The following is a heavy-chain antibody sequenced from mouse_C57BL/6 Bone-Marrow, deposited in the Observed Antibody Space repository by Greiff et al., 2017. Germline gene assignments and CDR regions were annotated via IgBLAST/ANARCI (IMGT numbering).Heavy chain of an antibody. D-gene: IGHD1-1*01. CDR3: ERVYGSTYWYFDV. J-gene: IGHJ1*03. CDR1: GYTFTSSW. Sequence: QVQLQQPGAELVMPGASVKLSCKASGYTFTSSWMHWVKQRPGQGLEWIGEIDPSDSYTNYNQKFKGKSTLTVDKSSSTAYMQLSSLTSEDSAVYYCERVYGSTYWYFDVWGTGTTVTVSS. V-gene: IGHV1-69*01. CDR2: IDPSDSYT.